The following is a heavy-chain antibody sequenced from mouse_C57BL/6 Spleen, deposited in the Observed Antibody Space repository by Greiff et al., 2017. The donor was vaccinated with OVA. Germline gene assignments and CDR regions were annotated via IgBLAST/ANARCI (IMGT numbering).Heavy chain of an antibody. CDR2: IDPSDSYT. V-gene: IGHV1-69*01. CDR3: ARWGDGYYGYFDV. J-gene: IGHJ1*03. D-gene: IGHD2-3*01. CDR1: GYTFTSYW. Sequence: VQLQQPGAELVMPGASVKLSCKASGYTFTSYWMHWVKQRPGQGLEWIGEIDPSDSYTNYNQKFKGKSTLTVDKSSRTAYMQLSSLTSEDSAVYYCARWGDGYYGYFDVWGTGTTVTVSS.